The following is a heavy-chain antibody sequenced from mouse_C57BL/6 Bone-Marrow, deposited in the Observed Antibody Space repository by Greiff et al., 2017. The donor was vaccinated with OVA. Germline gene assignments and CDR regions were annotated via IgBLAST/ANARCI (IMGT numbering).Heavy chain of an antibody. Sequence: VKLVESGAELARPGASVKLSCKASGYTFTSYGISWVKQRTGQGLEWIGEIYPRSGNTYYNEKFKGKATLTADKSYSTAYMELRSLTSEDSAVYFCATQGGYYYGSNWYFDVWGTGTTVTVSS. CDR3: ATQGGYYYGSNWYFDV. V-gene: IGHV1-81*01. J-gene: IGHJ1*03. CDR2: IYPRSGNT. D-gene: IGHD1-1*01. CDR1: GYTFTSYG.